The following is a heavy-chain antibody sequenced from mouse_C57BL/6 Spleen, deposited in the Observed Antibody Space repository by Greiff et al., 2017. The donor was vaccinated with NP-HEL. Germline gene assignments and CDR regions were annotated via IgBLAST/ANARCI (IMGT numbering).Heavy chain of an antibody. Sequence: EVKVVESGGDLVKPGGSLKLSCAASGFTFSSYGLSWVRQTPDKRLEWVATISSGGSYTYYPDSVKGRFTISRDNAKNTLYLQMSSLKSEDTAMYYCARHDGYDYWGQGTLVTVSA. J-gene: IGHJ3*01. CDR2: ISSGGSYT. V-gene: IGHV5-6*01. CDR3: ARHDGYDY. D-gene: IGHD2-2*01. CDR1: GFTFSSYG.